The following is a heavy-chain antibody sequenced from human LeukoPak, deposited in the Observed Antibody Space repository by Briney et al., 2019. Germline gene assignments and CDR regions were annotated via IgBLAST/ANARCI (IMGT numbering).Heavy chain of an antibody. CDR1: GYTFTGYY. J-gene: IGHJ4*02. V-gene: IGHV1-2*02. CDR2: INPNSGGT. CDR3: ARVMISPTVTGRYDY. Sequence: ASVKVSCKASGYTFTGYYMHWVRQAPGQGLEWMGWINPNSGGTNYAQKFQGRVTMTRDTSISTAYMELSRLRSDDTAVYYCARVMISPTVTGRYDYWGQGTLVTVSS. D-gene: IGHD4-17*01.